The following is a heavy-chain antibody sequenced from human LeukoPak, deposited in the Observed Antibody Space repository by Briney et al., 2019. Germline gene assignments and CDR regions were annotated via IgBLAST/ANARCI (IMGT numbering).Heavy chain of an antibody. J-gene: IGHJ6*02. CDR2: IKQDGSEK. CDR1: GFTFSSYW. V-gene: IGHV3-7*01. CDR3: ARDPYSSSWFYYYYGMDV. Sequence: PGGSLRLSCAASGFTFSSYWMSWVRQAPGKGLEWVANIKQDGSEKYYVDSVKGRFTISRDNAKNSLYLQMNSLRAEDTAVYYCARDPYSSSWFYYYYGMDVWGQGTTVTVSS. D-gene: IGHD6-13*01.